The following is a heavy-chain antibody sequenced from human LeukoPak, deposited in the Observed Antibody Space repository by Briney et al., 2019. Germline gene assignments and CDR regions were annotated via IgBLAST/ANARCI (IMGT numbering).Heavy chain of an antibody. CDR2: IYHSGST. Sequence: SETLSLTCAVSGYSISSGYYWGWIRQPPGKGLEWIGSIYHSGSTYYNPSLKSRVTISVDTSKNQFSLKLSSVTAADTAVYYCARDSIVGATLVAFDIWGQGTMVTVSS. V-gene: IGHV4-38-2*02. J-gene: IGHJ3*02. CDR3: ARDSIVGATLVAFDI. D-gene: IGHD1-26*01. CDR1: GYSISSGYY.